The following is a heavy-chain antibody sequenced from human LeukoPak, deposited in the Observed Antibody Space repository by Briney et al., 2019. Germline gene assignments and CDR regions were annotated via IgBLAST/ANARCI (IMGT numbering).Heavy chain of an antibody. J-gene: IGHJ6*02. CDR2: IIPIFGTA. D-gene: IGHD3-3*01. V-gene: IGHV1-69*13. CDR1: GYTFTSYG. CDR3: ARDTIFGVVIFPQKYGMDV. Sequence: SVKVSCKASGYTFTSYGISWVRQAPGQGLEWMGGIIPIFGTANYAQKFQGRVTITADESTSTAYMELSSLRSEDTAVYYCARDTIFGVVIFPQKYGMDVWGQGTTVTVSS.